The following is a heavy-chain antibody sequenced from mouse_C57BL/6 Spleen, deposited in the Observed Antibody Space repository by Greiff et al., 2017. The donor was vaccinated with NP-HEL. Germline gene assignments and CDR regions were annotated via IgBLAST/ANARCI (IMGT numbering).Heavy chain of an antibody. V-gene: IGHV1-69*01. CDR3: ARSNYSNSFFAY. J-gene: IGHJ3*01. Sequence: QVHVKQPGAELVMPGASVKLSCKASGYTFTSYWMHWVKQRPGQGLEWIGEIDPSDSYTNYNQKFKGKSTLTVDKSSSTAYMQLSSLTSEDSAVYYCARSNYSNSFFAYWGQGTLVTVSA. CDR2: IDPSDSYT. D-gene: IGHD2-5*01. CDR1: GYTFTSYW.